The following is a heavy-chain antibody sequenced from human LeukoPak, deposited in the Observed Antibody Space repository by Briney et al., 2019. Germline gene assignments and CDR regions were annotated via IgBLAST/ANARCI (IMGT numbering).Heavy chain of an antibody. CDR2: IYTSGST. CDR3: ARDRGGADFGY. V-gene: IGHV4-61*02. J-gene: IGHJ4*02. CDR1: GGSISSGSYY. D-gene: IGHD3-10*01. Sequence: PSETLSLTCTVSGGSISSGSYYWSWIRQPAGKGLEWIGRIYTSGSTNYNPSLKSRVTISLDPSKNQFSLKLSSVTAADTAVYYCARDRGGADFGYWGQGTLVTVSS.